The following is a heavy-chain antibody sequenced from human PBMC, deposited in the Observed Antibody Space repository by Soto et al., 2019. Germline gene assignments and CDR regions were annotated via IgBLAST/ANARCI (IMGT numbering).Heavy chain of an antibody. Sequence: PSETLSLTCDVSGDTISTGGYTWAWIRQPPGKGLEWIGSIYYSGSTYYNPSLKSRVTISVDTSKNQFSLKLSSVTAADTAVYYCASMYGDYVSYWGQGTLVTVPS. J-gene: IGHJ4*02. V-gene: IGHV4-39*01. CDR1: GDTISTGGYT. D-gene: IGHD4-17*01. CDR3: ASMYGDYVSY. CDR2: IYYSGST.